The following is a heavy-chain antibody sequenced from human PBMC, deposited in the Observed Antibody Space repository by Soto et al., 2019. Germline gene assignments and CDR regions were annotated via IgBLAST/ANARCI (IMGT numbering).Heavy chain of an antibody. J-gene: IGHJ5*02. D-gene: IGHD2-8*01. Sequence: GGSPRLSCAASGFTFSNYGMHWVRQTPGKGLEWVAVISYDGSHQFYTDSVKGRFTISRDNSKNTLYLQMNSLKTEDTAMYYCAKDPKCCTIGSHFLDNWFDPWGQGTLVTVSS. V-gene: IGHV3-30*18. CDR1: GFTFSNYG. CDR2: ISYDGSHQ. CDR3: AKDPKCCTIGSHFLDNWFDP.